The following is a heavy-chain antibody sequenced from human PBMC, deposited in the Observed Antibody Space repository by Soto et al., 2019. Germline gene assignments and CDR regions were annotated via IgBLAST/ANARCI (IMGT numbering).Heavy chain of an antibody. Sequence: PGGSLTLSCAVSGFTFSDHYMEWVSQAPGKGLEWVARSRNKAKSYSTDFAASVKGRFTISRDESKNSLYLQMNSLKTEDTAVYYCSILEGAWGQGTLVTVSS. CDR2: SRNKAKSYST. J-gene: IGHJ4*02. V-gene: IGHV3-72*01. D-gene: IGHD1-26*01. CDR3: SILEGA. CDR1: GFTFSDHY.